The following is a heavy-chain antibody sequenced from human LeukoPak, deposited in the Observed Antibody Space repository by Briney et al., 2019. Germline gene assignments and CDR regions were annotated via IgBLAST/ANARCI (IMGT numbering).Heavy chain of an antibody. CDR1: GGSISRYY. J-gene: IGHJ3*02. V-gene: IGHV4-59*04. CDR3: ARLGPGYSSTWSNDAFAI. Sequence: SETLSLTCTVSGGSISRYYWSWIRQPPGKGLEWIGNIFYTGSTYYHPSLKSRVTISVDTSKNQFSLKLSSVTAADTAVYYCARLGPGYSSTWSNDAFAIWGQGTVVTASS. D-gene: IGHD6-13*01. CDR2: IFYTGST.